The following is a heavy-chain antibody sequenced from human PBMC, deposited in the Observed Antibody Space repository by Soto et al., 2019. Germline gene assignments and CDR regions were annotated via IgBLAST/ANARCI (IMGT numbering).Heavy chain of an antibody. V-gene: IGHV3-48*03. D-gene: IGHD3-3*01. CDR1: GFTFSKYV. CDR3: ARVRIFGVPGWFDP. J-gene: IGHJ5*02. Sequence: VQLVESGGGLVQPGGSLRLSCAASGFTFSKYVMNWVRQAPGKGLEWVSYISSSGTTIYYADSVKGRFTISRDNAKNSLYLQMNSLRAEDTAVYYCARVRIFGVPGWFDPWGQGTLVTVSS. CDR2: ISSSGTTI.